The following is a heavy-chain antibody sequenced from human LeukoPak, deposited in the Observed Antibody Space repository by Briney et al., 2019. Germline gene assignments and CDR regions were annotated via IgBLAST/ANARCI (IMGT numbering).Heavy chain of an antibody. CDR3: ARQIVGATGLDY. Sequence: PGGSLRLSCAASGFTFSSYWMTWVRQAPGKGLEWVANIKQDGSDKHYVDSVKGRFTISRDNAKDSLYLQMNSLRAEDTAVYYYARQIVGATGLDYWGQGTLVTVSS. J-gene: IGHJ4*02. CDR2: IKQDGSDK. CDR1: GFTFSSYW. V-gene: IGHV3-7*02. D-gene: IGHD1-26*01.